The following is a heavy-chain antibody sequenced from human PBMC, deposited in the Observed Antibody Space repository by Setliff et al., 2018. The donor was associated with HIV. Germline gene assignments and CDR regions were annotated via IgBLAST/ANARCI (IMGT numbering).Heavy chain of an antibody. CDR3: ARVRYCSGGSCYGGEYWFDP. V-gene: IGHV1-69*05. Sequence: ASVKVSCKASGGTFSNYGMSWVRQAPGQGLEWMGGIIPISGTANYAQSFQDRVTMTRDTSASTVYMELSSLRSEDTAVYYCARVRYCSGGSCYGGEYWFDPWGQGTLVTVSS. D-gene: IGHD2-15*01. CDR1: GGTFSNYG. CDR2: IIPISGTA. J-gene: IGHJ5*02.